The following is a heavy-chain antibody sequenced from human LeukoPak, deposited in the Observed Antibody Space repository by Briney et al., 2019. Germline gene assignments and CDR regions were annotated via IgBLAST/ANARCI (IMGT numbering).Heavy chain of an antibody. CDR3: ARDYSAAGDY. Sequence: PGGSLRLSCAASGFTFSSYEMNWLRQAPGKGLEWVSYISSSGDTIYSADSVKGRFTISRDNAKNLLYLQMNSLRAEDTAVYYCARDYSAAGDYWGQGTLVTVSS. CDR1: GFTFSSYE. V-gene: IGHV3-48*03. J-gene: IGHJ4*02. CDR2: ISSSGDTI. D-gene: IGHD6-13*01.